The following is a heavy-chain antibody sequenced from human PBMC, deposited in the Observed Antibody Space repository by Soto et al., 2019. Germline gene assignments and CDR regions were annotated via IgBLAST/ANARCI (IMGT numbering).Heavy chain of an antibody. Sequence: EVQLVESGGGLVQPGGSLRLSCAASGFTFSDHYMDWVRQAPGKGLEWVGRTRNKANSYTTEYAASVKGRFTISRDDSKNSLYLQMNSLKTEDTAVYYCGGPYDSSGYYGRGAFDIWGQGTMVTVSS. CDR1: GFTFSDHY. CDR2: TRNKANSYTT. CDR3: GGPYDSSGYYGRGAFDI. V-gene: IGHV3-72*01. D-gene: IGHD3-22*01. J-gene: IGHJ3*02.